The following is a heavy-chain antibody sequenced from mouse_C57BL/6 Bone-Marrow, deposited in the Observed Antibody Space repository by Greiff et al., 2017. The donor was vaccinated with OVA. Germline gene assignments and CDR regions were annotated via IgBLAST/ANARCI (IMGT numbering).Heavy chain of an antibody. CDR1: GFSFNTYA. CDR2: IRSKSNNYAT. Sequence: EVQVVESGGGLVQPKGSLKLSCAASGFSFNTYAMNWVRQAPGKGLEWVARIRSKSNNYATYYADSVKDRFTISRDDSESMLYLQMNNLKTEVTAVYYCVGQTGGRAWFAYWGQGTLVTVSA. J-gene: IGHJ3*01. V-gene: IGHV10-1*01. CDR3: VGQTGGRAWFAY.